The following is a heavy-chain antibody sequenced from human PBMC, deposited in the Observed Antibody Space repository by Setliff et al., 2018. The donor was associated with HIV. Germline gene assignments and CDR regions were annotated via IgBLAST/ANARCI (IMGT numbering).Heavy chain of an antibody. Sequence: SETLSLTCTVSGGSISSGSYYWSWIRQPAGKGLEWIGHIHASGNTNYNPSLKSRVTISVDTSKKYSSLRLTSVTAADTAVYYRARAIVYGSAFDIWGQGTMVTVSS. CDR2: IHASGNT. CDR1: GGSISSGSYY. CDR3: ARAIVYGSAFDI. V-gene: IGHV4-61*09. D-gene: IGHD6-13*01. J-gene: IGHJ3*02.